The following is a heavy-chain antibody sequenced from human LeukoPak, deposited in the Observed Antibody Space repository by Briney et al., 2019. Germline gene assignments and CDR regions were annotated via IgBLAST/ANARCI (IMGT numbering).Heavy chain of an antibody. CDR3: AGHDCCSGGSCYSLSYFQH. CDR2: ISSSTSYI. CDR1: GFTFSTYT. J-gene: IGHJ1*01. V-gene: IGHV3-21*01. D-gene: IGHD2-15*01. Sequence: GGSLRLSCAASGFTFSTYTMNWVRQAPGKGLEWVSSISSSTSYIYYADSVKGRFTISRDNAKNSLYLQMNSLRAEDTAIYYCAGHDCCSGGSCYSLSYFQHWGQGTLVTVSS.